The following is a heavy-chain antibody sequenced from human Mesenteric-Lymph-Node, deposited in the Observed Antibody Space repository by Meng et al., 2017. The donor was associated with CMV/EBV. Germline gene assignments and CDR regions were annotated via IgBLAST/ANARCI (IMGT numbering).Heavy chain of an antibody. V-gene: IGHV3-15*01. CDR3: SGYYHYYGMDV. Sequence: GESLKISCAASGFTFSNAWMSWVRQAPGKGLEWVGRIKSKTDGGTTDYAAPVKGRFTISRDDSKNTLYLQMNSLKTEDTAVYYCSGYYHYYGMDVWGQGTTVTVSS. CDR1: GFTFSNAW. J-gene: IGHJ6*02. CDR2: IKSKTDGGTT.